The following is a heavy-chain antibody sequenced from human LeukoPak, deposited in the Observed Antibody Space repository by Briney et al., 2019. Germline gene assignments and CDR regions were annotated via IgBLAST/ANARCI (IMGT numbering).Heavy chain of an antibody. D-gene: IGHD3-10*01. CDR2: ISYSGST. CDR3: ARDGRAGSLFAY. CDR1: GFTFSDYY. J-gene: IGHJ4*02. Sequence: PGGSLRLSCAASGFTFSDYYWSWIRQPPGKGLEWVGYISYSGSTNYNPSLKSRVTISVDTPKNQFSLKLSSVTAADTAIYYCARDGRAGSLFAYWGQGTLVTASS. V-gene: IGHV4-59*01.